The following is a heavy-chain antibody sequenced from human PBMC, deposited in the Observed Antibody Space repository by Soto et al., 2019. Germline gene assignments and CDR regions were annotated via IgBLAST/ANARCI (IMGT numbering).Heavy chain of an antibody. D-gene: IGHD3-10*01. CDR2: IRHDGSND. Sequence: VQLLESGGGLVQPGGSLRLSCAASGFTFSAFGMHWVRQAPGKGLEWVAGIRHDGSNDYYSDFAKGRLTISRDNSRDTLYLQINSLRADDSAVYYCASVNTVRSWDYDGMDIWGQGTTVTVSS. J-gene: IGHJ6*02. CDR3: ASVNTVRSWDYDGMDI. CDR1: GFTFSAFG. V-gene: IGHV3-33*08.